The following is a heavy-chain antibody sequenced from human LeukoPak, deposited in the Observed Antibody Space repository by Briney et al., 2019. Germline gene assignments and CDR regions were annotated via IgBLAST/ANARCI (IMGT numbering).Heavy chain of an antibody. Sequence: GGSLRLSCVASGFAFSQFPVHWVRQAPGKRLEWVAFISHDGGNKKYGDSVKDRFTIYRDNSKNTVYLQMNSLRPEDTALYYCARDKYYFGSGNYHYFDSWGQGALVIVSS. CDR2: ISHDGGNK. J-gene: IGHJ4*02. CDR1: GFAFSQFP. D-gene: IGHD3-10*01. V-gene: IGHV3-30*03. CDR3: ARDKYYFGSGNYHYFDS.